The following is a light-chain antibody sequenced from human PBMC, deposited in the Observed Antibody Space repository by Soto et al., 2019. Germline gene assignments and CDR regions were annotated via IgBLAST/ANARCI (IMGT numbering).Light chain of an antibody. J-gene: IGKJ1*01. CDR3: QQRSNWPKT. CDR1: QSISSY. V-gene: IGKV1-39*01. Sequence: IQMTQSPSSLSASVGDRVTITCRASQSISSYLNWYQQKPGKAPKLLIYAASSLQSGVPSRFSGSGSGTDFTLTISSLQPEDFAVYYCQQRSNWPKTFGQGTKVDIK. CDR2: AAS.